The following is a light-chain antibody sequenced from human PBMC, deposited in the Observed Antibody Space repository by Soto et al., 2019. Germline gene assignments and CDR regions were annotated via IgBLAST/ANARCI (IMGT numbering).Light chain of an antibody. V-gene: IGKV3-15*01. CDR3: QQYNNWPPIT. Sequence: EIVMTQSPATLSVSPGERATLSCRASQSVSSNLAWYQQKPGQAPRLLIYGASTRATGIPARCSGSGSGTEFPLTITSLQSEDFAVYSCQQYNNWPPITFGQGTRLEIK. J-gene: IGKJ5*01. CDR1: QSVSSN. CDR2: GAS.